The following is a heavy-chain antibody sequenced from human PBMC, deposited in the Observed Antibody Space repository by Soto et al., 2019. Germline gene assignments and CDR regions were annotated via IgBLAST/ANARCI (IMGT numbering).Heavy chain of an antibody. J-gene: IGHJ4*02. CDR3: ARDRLPVPYNLNYGSGRYFDY. D-gene: IGHD1-7*01. CDR1: GFTFSSYA. CDR2: ISYDGSNK. V-gene: IGHV3-30-3*01. Sequence: GSLRLSCAASGFTFSSYAMHWVRQAPGKGLEWVAVISYDGSNKYYADSVKGRFTISRDNSKNTLYLQMNSLRAEDTAVYYCARDRLPVPYNLNYGSGRYFDYWGQGTLVTVSS.